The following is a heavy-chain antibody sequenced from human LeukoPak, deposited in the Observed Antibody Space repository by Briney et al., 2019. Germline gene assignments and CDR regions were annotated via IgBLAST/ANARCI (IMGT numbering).Heavy chain of an antibody. CDR2: IYYSGST. Sequence: SETLSLTCTVSGGSISSYYWSWIRQPPGKGLEWIGYIYYSGSTNYNPSLKSRVTISVDTSKNQFSLKLSSVTAADTAVYYRARGSKQRGYSSSWYGYYYMDVWAKGPRSPSP. V-gene: IGHV4-59*01. J-gene: IGHJ6*03. CDR1: GGSISSYY. D-gene: IGHD6-13*01. CDR3: ARGSKQRGYSSSWYGYYYMDV.